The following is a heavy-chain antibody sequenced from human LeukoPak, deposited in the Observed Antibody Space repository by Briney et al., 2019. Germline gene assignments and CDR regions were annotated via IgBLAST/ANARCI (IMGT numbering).Heavy chain of an antibody. CDR1: GFTFREHW. Sequence: GGSLRLSCAASGFTFREHWIHWVRQASGKGLTWLSHINNDGSNSSHADSEKGRLTISRDNAKQTVYLQMNNLRAEDTAVYFCVRGEDWTGYVTPSVDVWGKGTTVTVSS. CDR2: INNDGSNS. CDR3: VRGEDWTGYVTPSVDV. V-gene: IGHV3-74*01. J-gene: IGHJ6*04. D-gene: IGHD3/OR15-3a*01.